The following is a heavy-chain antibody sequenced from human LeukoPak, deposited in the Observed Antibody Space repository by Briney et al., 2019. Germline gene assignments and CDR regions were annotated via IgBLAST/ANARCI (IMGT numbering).Heavy chain of an antibody. CDR3: ARAGQGYCTSASCYLSLDY. CDR1: GFTFSNAW. Sequence: GGSLRLSCAASGFTFSNAWMSWVRQAPGKGLEWVSAISGSGGSTYYADSVKGRFTISRDNSKNTLYLQMNSLRAEDTAVYYCARAGQGYCTSASCYLSLDYWGQGTLVTVSS. D-gene: IGHD2-2*01. V-gene: IGHV3-23*01. J-gene: IGHJ4*02. CDR2: ISGSGGST.